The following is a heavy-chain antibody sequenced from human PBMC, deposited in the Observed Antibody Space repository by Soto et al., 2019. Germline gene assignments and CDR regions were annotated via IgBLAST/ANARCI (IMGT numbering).Heavy chain of an antibody. CDR1: GFTFNNAW. Sequence: EVQLVESGGGLVKPGGSLRLSCAASGFTFNNAWMSWVRQAPGKGLEWVGHIKSKSDGGTIDYTAPVRGRFTISRDDSKNTVYLQMNSLKTEDTAVYYCTAGSPFNYWGQGTPVIVSS. CDR3: TAGSPFNY. V-gene: IGHV3-15*01. CDR2: IKSKSDGGTI. J-gene: IGHJ4*02.